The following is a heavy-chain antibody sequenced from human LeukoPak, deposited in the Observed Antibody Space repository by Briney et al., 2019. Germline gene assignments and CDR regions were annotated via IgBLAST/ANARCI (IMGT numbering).Heavy chain of an antibody. V-gene: IGHV1-8*01. Sequence: ASVKVSCKASGYTFTSYDINWVRQATGQGLEWMGWMNPNSGNTGYAQRFQGRVTITRNTSISTAYMELSSLRSEDTAVYYCARVGNYYYYMDVWGKGTTVTVSS. CDR2: MNPNSGNT. CDR1: GYTFTSYD. J-gene: IGHJ6*03. D-gene: IGHD6-13*01. CDR3: ARVGNYYYYMDV.